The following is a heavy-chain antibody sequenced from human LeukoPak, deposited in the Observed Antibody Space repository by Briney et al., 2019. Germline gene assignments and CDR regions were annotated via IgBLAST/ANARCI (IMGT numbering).Heavy chain of an antibody. Sequence: SETLSLTCTVSGGSISSYYWSWILQPPGKGLEWIGYIYYSGSTNYNPSLKSRVTISVDTSKNQFSLKLSSVTAADTAVYYCARANFYCSSTSCVGNWFDPWGQGTLVTVSS. D-gene: IGHD2-2*01. CDR3: ARANFYCSSTSCVGNWFDP. CDR2: IYYSGST. CDR1: GGSISSYY. J-gene: IGHJ5*02. V-gene: IGHV4-59*01.